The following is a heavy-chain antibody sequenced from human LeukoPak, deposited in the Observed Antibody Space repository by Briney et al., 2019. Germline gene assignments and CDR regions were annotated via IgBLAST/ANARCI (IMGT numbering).Heavy chain of an antibody. Sequence: PGVSLRLSGAASGFTFRTYTMNWVRQAPGKGLEWVSYISDSSSIIYYADSVKGRFTISRDNAKNSLYLQMNSLRAEDTAMYYCARGPYGDYVDAFDIWGQGTMVTVSS. J-gene: IGHJ3*02. CDR2: ISDSSSII. CDR3: ARGPYGDYVDAFDI. CDR1: GFTFRTYT. D-gene: IGHD4-17*01. V-gene: IGHV3-48*01.